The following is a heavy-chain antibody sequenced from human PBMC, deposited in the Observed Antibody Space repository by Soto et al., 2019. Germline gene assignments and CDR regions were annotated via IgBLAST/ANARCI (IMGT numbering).Heavy chain of an antibody. CDR3: ARGTYNWNDGTWFDP. J-gene: IGHJ5*02. Sequence: TSETLSVTCTFSGDSISISGYYWRWIRQHRGKGLEWIGYIYYTGTTYYNPSLRSRVTISVDSSKTQFSLKLSSVTAADTAMYYCARGTYNWNDGTWFDPWGQGTMVTVSS. CDR1: GDSISISGYY. V-gene: IGHV4-31*03. D-gene: IGHD1-1*01. CDR2: IYYTGTT.